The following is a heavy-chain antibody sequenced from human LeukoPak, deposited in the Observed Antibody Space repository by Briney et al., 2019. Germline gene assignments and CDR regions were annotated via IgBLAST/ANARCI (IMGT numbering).Heavy chain of an antibody. CDR1: GGSISSGGYY. V-gene: IGHV4-34*01. Sequence: SETLSLTCAVSGGSISSGGYYWSWIRQPPGKGLEWIGEINHSGSTNYNPSLKSRVTISVDTSKNQFSLKLSSVTAADTAVYYCARGLQIQLWLRSSIIAGFDYWGQGTLVTVSS. CDR3: ARGLQIQLWLRSSIIAGFDY. D-gene: IGHD5-18*01. J-gene: IGHJ4*02. CDR2: INHSGST.